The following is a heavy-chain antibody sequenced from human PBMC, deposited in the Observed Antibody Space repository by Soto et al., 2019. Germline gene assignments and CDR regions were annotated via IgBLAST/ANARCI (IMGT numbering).Heavy chain of an antibody. CDR3: ARPLEQWQLGFGMDV. Sequence: GGSLRHSCAASGFTLRTYGMHWVRQAPGKGLEWVAVVWYDGSKKYYADSVKGRFTVSRDNSKNTLYLQMNSLRAEDTAVYYCARPLEQWQLGFGMDVWGQGSPDNVS. CDR2: VWYDGSKK. D-gene: IGHD6-19*01. J-gene: IGHJ6*01. V-gene: IGHV3-33*01. CDR1: GFTLRTYG.